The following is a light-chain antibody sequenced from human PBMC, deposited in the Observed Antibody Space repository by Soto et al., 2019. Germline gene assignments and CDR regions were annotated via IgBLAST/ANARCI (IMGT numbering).Light chain of an antibody. J-gene: IGLJ1*01. V-gene: IGLV2-8*01. CDR1: SSDIGGYNS. CDR3: SSYTDRKNLV. Sequence: QSELTQSPSASGTPGQSFIISFTGTSSDIGGYNSVSWYQQHPGKAPKVMIYDVTKRPSGVPDRFSGSKSGNTASLIVSALPAEDEADYYCSSYTDRKNLVFGTGTKVTVL. CDR2: DVT.